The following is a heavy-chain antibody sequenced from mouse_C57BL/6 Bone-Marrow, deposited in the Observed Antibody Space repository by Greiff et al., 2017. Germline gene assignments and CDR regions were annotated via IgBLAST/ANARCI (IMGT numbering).Heavy chain of an antibody. Sequence: QVQLQQPGAELVRPGSSVKLSCKASGYTFTSYWMDWVKQRPGQGLEGIGNIYPSDSETHYNQKFKDKATLTVDKSSSTAYMQLSSLTSADSAVYYCARGDYDGGVAYWGQGTLVTVSA. CDR3: ARGDYDGGVAY. CDR2: IYPSDSET. V-gene: IGHV1-61*01. D-gene: IGHD2-4*01. J-gene: IGHJ3*01. CDR1: GYTFTSYW.